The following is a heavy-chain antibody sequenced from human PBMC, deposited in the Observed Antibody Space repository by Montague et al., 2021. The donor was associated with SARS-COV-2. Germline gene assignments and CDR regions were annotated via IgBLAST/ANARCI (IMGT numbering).Heavy chain of an antibody. CDR1: GYTFSNYD. CDR3: ARGRYYDYVWGSYRFEYFDH. Sequence: SVKVSCKASGYTFSNYDINWVRQATGQGLGWMGWMNPNSDDAGYXQKFQGRVALTRDTSKSTAYMELGTLTSEDTAVYYCARGRYYDYVWGSYRFEYFDHWGQGTLVTVSS. J-gene: IGHJ4*02. D-gene: IGHD3-16*02. CDR2: MNPNSDDA. V-gene: IGHV1-8*01.